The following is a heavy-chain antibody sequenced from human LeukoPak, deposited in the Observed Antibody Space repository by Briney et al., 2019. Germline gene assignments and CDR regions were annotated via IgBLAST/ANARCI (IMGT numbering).Heavy chain of an antibody. Sequence: PGGSLRLSCAASGFTFSSYAMSWVRQAPGKGLEWVSYISTSGSTIYYADSVKGRFTISRDDAKSSLYLQMNSLRAEDTAVYYCARETTTYNAFEIWGQGTMVTVSS. CDR3: ARETTTYNAFEI. CDR2: ISTSGSTI. CDR1: GFTFSSYA. J-gene: IGHJ3*02. V-gene: IGHV3-48*03. D-gene: IGHD4-17*01.